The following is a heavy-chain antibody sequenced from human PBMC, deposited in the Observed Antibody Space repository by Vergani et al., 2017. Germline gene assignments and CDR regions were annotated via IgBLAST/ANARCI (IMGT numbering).Heavy chain of an antibody. CDR2: MNPNSGNT. Sequence: QVQLVQSGAEVKKPGSSVKVSCKASGGTFSSYAISWVRQAPGQGLEWMGWMNPNSGNTGYAQKFQGRVTMTRNTSISTAYMELSSLRSEDTAVYYCARGYGIAVAGTDYWGQGTLVTVSS. J-gene: IGHJ4*02. CDR1: GGTFSSYA. V-gene: IGHV1-8*02. D-gene: IGHD6-19*01. CDR3: ARGYGIAVAGTDY.